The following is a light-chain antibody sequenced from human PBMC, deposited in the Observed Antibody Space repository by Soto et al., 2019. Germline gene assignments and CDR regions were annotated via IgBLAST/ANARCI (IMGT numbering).Light chain of an antibody. CDR3: QQRSDWPLT. CDR2: DAS. Sequence: EVVLTQSPVTLSLSPGERVTLSCRASHYIGNFLAWYQQKLGQAPRLLISDASNRATGIPARFSGSGSGTDFTLTISSLEPEDFAVYYCQQRSDWPLTFGGGTRLEI. J-gene: IGKJ4*01. CDR1: HYIGNF. V-gene: IGKV3-11*01.